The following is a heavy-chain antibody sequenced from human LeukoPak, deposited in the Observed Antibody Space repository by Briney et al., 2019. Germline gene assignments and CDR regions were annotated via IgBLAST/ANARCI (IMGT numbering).Heavy chain of an antibody. Sequence: PSETLSLTCTVSGGSISYYYWSWIRQPAGKGLEWIGRIYTSGSTNYNPSLKSRVTMLVDTSKNQFSLKLSSVTAADTAVYYCARDLEIWSGYYFDYWGQGTLVTVSS. CDR2: IYTSGST. J-gene: IGHJ4*02. V-gene: IGHV4-4*07. CDR1: GGSISYYY. CDR3: ARDLEIWSGYYFDY. D-gene: IGHD3-3*01.